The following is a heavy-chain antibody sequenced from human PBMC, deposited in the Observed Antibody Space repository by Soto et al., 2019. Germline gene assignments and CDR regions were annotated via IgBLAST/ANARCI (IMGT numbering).Heavy chain of an antibody. D-gene: IGHD3-9*01. CDR1: GGSISSGGYY. CDR3: ARTYYYILPGYIAFDI. Sequence: QVQLQESGPGLVKPSQTLSLTCTVSGGSISSGGYYWSWIRQHPGKGLEWIGYIYYSGSTYYNPSLKSRVTISVDTSNNQFSLKLSSVTAADTAVYYCARTYYYILPGYIAFDIWGQGTMVTVSS. V-gene: IGHV4-31*03. J-gene: IGHJ3*02. CDR2: IYYSGST.